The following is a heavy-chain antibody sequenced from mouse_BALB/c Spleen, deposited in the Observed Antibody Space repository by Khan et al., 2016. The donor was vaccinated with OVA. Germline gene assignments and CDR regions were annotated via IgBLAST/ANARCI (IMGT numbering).Heavy chain of an antibody. D-gene: IGHD4-1*01. V-gene: IGHV5-6*01. CDR1: GFIFSSYS. Sequence: ELELVESGGDLVKPGGSLKLSCAASGFIFSSYSMSWVRQTPDKRLEWVATISSGGDYTYYPDSVKGRFTISRDDAKNTLYLQMSSLKSEDTAMYYCASHLTGSFAYWGQGTLVTVSA. CDR3: ASHLTGSFAY. J-gene: IGHJ3*01. CDR2: ISSGGDYT.